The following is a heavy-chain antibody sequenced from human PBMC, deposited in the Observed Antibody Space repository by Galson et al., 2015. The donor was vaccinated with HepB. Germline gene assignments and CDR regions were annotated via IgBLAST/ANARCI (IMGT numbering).Heavy chain of an antibody. J-gene: IGHJ4*02. Sequence: SVKVSCKASGYTFTSYAMHWVRQAPGQRLEWMGWINAGNGNTKYSQKFQGRVTITRDTSASTAYMELSSLRSEDTAVYYCAGHMITFPGYFDYWGQGTLVTVSS. V-gene: IGHV1-3*01. D-gene: IGHD3-16*01. CDR3: AGHMITFPGYFDY. CDR2: INAGNGNT. CDR1: GYTFTSYA.